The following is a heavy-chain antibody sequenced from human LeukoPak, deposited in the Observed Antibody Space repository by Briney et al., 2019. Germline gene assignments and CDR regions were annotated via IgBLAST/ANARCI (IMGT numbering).Heavy chain of an antibody. D-gene: IGHD4-23*01. CDR1: GFTFSSYW. J-gene: IGHJ4*02. Sequence: PGGSLRISCAASGFTFSSYWMHWVRQAPGKGLVWVLRINDDGSSTTYADSVKGRFTISRDNAKNTLYLQMNSLRAEDTAVYYCAREGRDYGGNPFDYWGQGTLVTVSS. CDR2: INDDGSST. CDR3: AREGRDYGGNPFDY. V-gene: IGHV3-74*01.